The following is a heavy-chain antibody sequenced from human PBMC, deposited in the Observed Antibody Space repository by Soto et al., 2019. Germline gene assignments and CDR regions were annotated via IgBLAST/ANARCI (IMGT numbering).Heavy chain of an antibody. CDR1: GGSFSSSTYC. V-gene: IGHV4-39*01. Sequence: PSETLSLTCTASGGSFSSSTYCWGWIRQPPGKGLEWIGSMYSGGNTYYNPSLKSRVTVSVDTSKNHFSLKLTSVTAADTAMYYCARQPYDSTGYYYGAWGQGTLVTVSS. J-gene: IGHJ5*02. CDR3: ARQPYDSTGYYYGA. CDR2: MYSGGNT. D-gene: IGHD3-22*01.